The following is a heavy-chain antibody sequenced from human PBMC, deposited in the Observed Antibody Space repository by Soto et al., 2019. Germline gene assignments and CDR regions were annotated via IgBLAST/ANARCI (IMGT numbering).Heavy chain of an antibody. J-gene: IGHJ6*02. D-gene: IGHD3-3*01. V-gene: IGHV3-73*01. Sequence: GGSLSLSCAASGFTFSGSAMHWVRQASGKGLEWVGRVRSRFNNYATAYAASVEGRFTISRGDSKNTAYLQMNSLKTEDTAVYYCTTGVTIFGVVIMDYYYYGMDVWGQGTTVTVSS. CDR1: GFTFSGSA. CDR2: VRSRFNNYAT. CDR3: TTGVTIFGVVIMDYYYYGMDV.